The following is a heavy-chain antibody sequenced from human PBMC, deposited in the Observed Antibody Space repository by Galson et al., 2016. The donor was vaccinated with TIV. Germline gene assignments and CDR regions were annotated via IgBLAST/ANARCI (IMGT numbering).Heavy chain of an antibody. J-gene: IGHJ4*02. Sequence: SLRLSCAASGFTFSAYAMTWVRQAPGKGLEWVSVVSGNGVSTYYADSVKGRFVISRDNSKNTVYLQMSGLKDEDTAVYYCAKGAGWDTSMGWLGFWFDYWGQGTPVTVSS. CDR1: GFTFSAYA. D-gene: IGHD5-18*01. CDR2: VSGNGVST. V-gene: IGHV3-23*01. CDR3: AKGAGWDTSMGWLGFWFDY.